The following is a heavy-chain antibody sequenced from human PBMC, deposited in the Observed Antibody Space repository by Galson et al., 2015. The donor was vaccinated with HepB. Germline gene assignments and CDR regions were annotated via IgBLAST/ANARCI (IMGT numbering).Heavy chain of an antibody. Sequence: SLRLSCAASGFTFSSYWMSWVRQAPGKGLEWVANIKQDGSEKYYVDSVKGRFTISRDNAKNSLYLQMNSLRAEDTAVYYCARELVLLWFGEPCWVRGLCYNWFDPWGQGTLVTVSS. CDR1: GFTFSSYW. D-gene: IGHD3-10*01. V-gene: IGHV3-7*03. CDR2: IKQDGSEK. CDR3: ARELVLLWFGEPCWVRGLCYNWFDP. J-gene: IGHJ5*02.